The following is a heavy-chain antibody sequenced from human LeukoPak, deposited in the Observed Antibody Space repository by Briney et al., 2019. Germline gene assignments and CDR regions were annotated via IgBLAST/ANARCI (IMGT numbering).Heavy chain of an antibody. CDR3: ARGVGRSSWFFDY. V-gene: IGHV3-30*09. J-gene: IGHJ4*02. CDR1: GFTFSSYA. Sequence: GRSLRLSCAASGFTFSSYAMHWVRRAPGEGLQWVAVISSDGKDKDYADSVKGRFAISRDNSKNTLYLQMNSLKIEDTAVYYCARGVGRSSWFFDYWGQGTLVTVTS. D-gene: IGHD6-13*01. CDR2: ISSDGKDK.